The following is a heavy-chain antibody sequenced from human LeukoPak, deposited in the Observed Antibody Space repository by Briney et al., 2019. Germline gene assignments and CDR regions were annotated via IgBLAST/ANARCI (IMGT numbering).Heavy chain of an antibody. CDR3: ALRELGWLSDY. D-gene: IGHD3/OR15-3a*01. Sequence: GGSLRLSCAASGFTFSSYEMNWVRQAPGKGLEWVSYISSSGSTIYYADSVKGRFTISRDNAKNSLYLQMNSLRAEDTAVHYCALRELGWLSDYWGQGTLVTVSS. J-gene: IGHJ4*02. CDR1: GFTFSSYE. CDR2: ISSSGSTI. V-gene: IGHV3-48*03.